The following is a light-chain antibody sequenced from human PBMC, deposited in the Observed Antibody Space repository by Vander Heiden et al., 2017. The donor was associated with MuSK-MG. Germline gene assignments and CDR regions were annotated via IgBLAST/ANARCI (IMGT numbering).Light chain of an antibody. CDR3: QQTNSTPIT. J-gene: IGKJ5*01. CDR2: AAS. CDR1: QSISSY. V-gene: IGKV1-39*01. Sequence: IQVTQSPSSLSASVGDRVTITCRASQSISSYLNWYQQKPGKAPKLLIYAASSLQSGVPSRFSGSGSGTDFTLTISRLQPEDFATYYCQQTNSTPITFGPGTRVEIK.